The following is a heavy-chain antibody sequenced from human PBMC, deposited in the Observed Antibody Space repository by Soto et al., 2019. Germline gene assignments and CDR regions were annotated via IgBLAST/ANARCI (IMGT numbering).Heavy chain of an antibody. V-gene: IGHV1-18*01. CDR3: ARDGRDRYCSGGSRFAP. CDR1: GYTFTSYG. Sequence: ASVKVSCKASGYTFTSYGISWVRQAPGQGLEWMGWISAYNGNTNYAQKLQGRVTMTTDTSTSTAYMELRSLRSDDTAVYYCARDGRDRYCSGGSRFAPWGQGTLVPVSS. CDR2: ISAYNGNT. D-gene: IGHD2-15*01. J-gene: IGHJ5*02.